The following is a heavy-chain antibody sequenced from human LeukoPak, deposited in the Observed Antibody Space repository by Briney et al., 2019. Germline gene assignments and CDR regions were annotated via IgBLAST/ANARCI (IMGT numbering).Heavy chain of an antibody. V-gene: IGHV3-30*18. CDR2: ISYDGSNK. J-gene: IGHJ5*02. CDR3: AKDGRITAAGGFDP. D-gene: IGHD6-13*01. Sequence: PGGSLRLSCAASGFRFSSYGMHWVRQAPGKGLEWVAVISYDGSNKYYADSVKGRFTISRDKSKNTLDLQMNSLRAEDTAVYYCAKDGRITAAGGFDPWGQGTLVTVSS. CDR1: GFRFSSYG.